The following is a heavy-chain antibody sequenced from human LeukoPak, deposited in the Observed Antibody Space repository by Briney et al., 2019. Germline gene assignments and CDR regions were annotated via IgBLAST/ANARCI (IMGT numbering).Heavy chain of an antibody. J-gene: IGHJ4*02. CDR3: ASDQLGMVDY. D-gene: IGHD7-27*01. CDR1: GFTFSSYA. Sequence: GSLRLSCAASGFTFSSYAMHWVRQAPGKGLEWVAVISYDGSNKYYADSVKGRFTISRDNSKNTLYLQMNSLRAEDTAVYYCASDQLGMVDYWGQGTLVTVSS. V-gene: IGHV3-30-3*01. CDR2: ISYDGSNK.